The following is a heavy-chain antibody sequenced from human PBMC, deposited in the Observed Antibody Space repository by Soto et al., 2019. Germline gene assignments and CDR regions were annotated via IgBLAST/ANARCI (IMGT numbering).Heavy chain of an antibody. J-gene: IGHJ4*02. CDR1: GYSFSNYW. D-gene: IGHD2-2*01. V-gene: IGHV5-51*01. CDR2: IYPAASDA. Sequence: PGESLKISCKGSGYSFSNYWIAWLRQMPGKGLEWMGIIYPAASDARYSPSFQGQVTISVDNSISTAYLQWSSLKASDTAMYYCARLLGLSTSCYAGSRHFFDYWGQGALVTVSA. CDR3: ARLLGLSTSCYAGSRHFFDY.